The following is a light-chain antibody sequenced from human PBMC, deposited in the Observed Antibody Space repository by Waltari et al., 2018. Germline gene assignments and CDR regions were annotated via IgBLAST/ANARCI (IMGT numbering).Light chain of an antibody. CDR3: CSYAGSYTFV. J-gene: IGLJ7*01. V-gene: IGLV2-11*01. CDR2: DVV. Sequence: QSALTPPRSVSGSPGQSVTISCSGPSSDVGSYNFVPWYQQHPGNAPKLLIYDVVKRPSGVPDRFSGSKSGNTASLTISGLQTEDESDYYCCSYAGSYTFVFGGGTQLTVL. CDR1: SSDVGSYNF.